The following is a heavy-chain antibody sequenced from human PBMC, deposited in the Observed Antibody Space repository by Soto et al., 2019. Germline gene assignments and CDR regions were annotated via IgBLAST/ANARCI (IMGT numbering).Heavy chain of an antibody. V-gene: IGHV4-34*01. J-gene: IGHJ2*01. D-gene: IGHD4-17*01. CDR3: AADLKTTVTAYWYFDL. CDR2: INHSGST. CDR1: GGSFSGYY. Sequence: SENLALTCAVYGGSFSGYYWSWIRQPPGKGLEWIGEINHSGSTNFNPSLKSRVSISVDTSKKQFSLKLTSVTAADTAVYYCAADLKTTVTAYWYFDLWGRGTLVTVSS.